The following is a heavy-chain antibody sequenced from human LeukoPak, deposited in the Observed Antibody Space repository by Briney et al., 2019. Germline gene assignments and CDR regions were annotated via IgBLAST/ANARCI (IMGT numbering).Heavy chain of an antibody. D-gene: IGHD1-26*01. CDR3: AKEGEGGSYSFAY. CDR1: GFTFDDYT. V-gene: IGHV3-43*01. CDR2: ISWDGGSR. Sequence: GGSLRLSCAASGFTFDDYTMHWVRQAPGKGLEWVSLISWDGGSRYYADSVKGRFTISRDNSKNSLYLQMNSLRNEDTALYYCAKEGEGGSYSFAYWGQGTLVTVSS. J-gene: IGHJ4*02.